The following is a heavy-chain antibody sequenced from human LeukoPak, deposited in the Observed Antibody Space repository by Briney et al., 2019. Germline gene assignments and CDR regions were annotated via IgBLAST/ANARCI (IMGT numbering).Heavy chain of an antibody. Sequence: VPSVKVSCQASGGTFSSYAISWVRQPPGQGREWMGGIIPIFGTANYAQKFQGRVTMTTDASTRPPYMEVSSPRTADTCVYYRARGEAPTVTNYFMDVWGKETTVTVSS. J-gene: IGHJ6*03. V-gene: IGHV1-69*05. CDR3: ARGEAPTVTNYFMDV. CDR1: GGTFSSYA. D-gene: IGHD1-1*01. CDR2: IIPIFGTA.